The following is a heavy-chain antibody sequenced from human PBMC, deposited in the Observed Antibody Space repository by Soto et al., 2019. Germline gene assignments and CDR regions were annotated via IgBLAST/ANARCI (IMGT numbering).Heavy chain of an antibody. V-gene: IGHV4-61*01. J-gene: IGHJ5*02. CDR2: IYFTGST. Sequence: SETLSLTCTVSGGAVSSGTYYWSWIRQPPGRGLEWIGHIYFTGSTNYNPSLKSRVTMSLDTSRNQFSLKLSSVTAADTAVYYCTRGPPRVQWFDPWGLGTLVTVSS. CDR3: TRGPPRVQWFDP. CDR1: GGAVSSGTYY.